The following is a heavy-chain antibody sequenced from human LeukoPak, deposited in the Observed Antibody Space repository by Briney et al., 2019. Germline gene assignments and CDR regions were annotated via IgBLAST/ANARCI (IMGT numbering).Heavy chain of an antibody. V-gene: IGHV3-30-3*01. CDR2: ISYDGSNK. CDR3: ARDEDFDI. J-gene: IGHJ3*02. Sequence: PGRSLRLSCAASGFTFSSYAMHWVRQAPGKGLEWVAVISYDGSNKYYADSVKGRFTISRDNSKNTLYLQMNSLRAEDTAVYYCARDEDFDIWGQGTMVTVSS. CDR1: GFTFSSYA.